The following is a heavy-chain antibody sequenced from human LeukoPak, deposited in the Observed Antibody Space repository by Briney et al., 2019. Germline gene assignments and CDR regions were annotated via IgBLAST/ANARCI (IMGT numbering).Heavy chain of an antibody. CDR2: TYYRSKWYD. J-gene: IGHJ4*02. V-gene: IGHV6-1*01. Sequence: SQTLSLTCAISGDSVSSKNGAWNWIRQSPSRGLEWLGRTYYRSKWYDDYADSVKGRITISPDTSKNQFSLHVYSVTPEDTAVYFFAREVGNRGLYTFGNWGQGTLVTGS. D-gene: IGHD1/OR15-1a*01. CDR3: AREVGNRGLYTFGN. CDR1: GDSVSSKNGA.